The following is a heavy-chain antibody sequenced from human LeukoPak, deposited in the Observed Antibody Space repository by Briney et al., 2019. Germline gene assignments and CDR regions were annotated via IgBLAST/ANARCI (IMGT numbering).Heavy chain of an antibody. CDR2: IYYSGST. J-gene: IGHJ3*02. CDR3: ARYITWGVPAVHDAFDI. D-gene: IGHD2-2*01. CDR1: GCSINNFD. V-gene: IGHV4-59*08. Sequence: SETLSLTCTVSGCSINNFDWSWIRQPPGKGLEWIGYIYYSGSTNYNPSLKSRVTISVDTSKNQFSLKLSSVTAADTAVYYCARYITWGVPAVHDAFDIWGQGTMVTVSS.